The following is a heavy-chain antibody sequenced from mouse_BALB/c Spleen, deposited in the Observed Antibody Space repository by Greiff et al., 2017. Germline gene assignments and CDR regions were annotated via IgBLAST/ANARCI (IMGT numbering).Heavy chain of an antibody. CDR1: GFNIKDIK. D-gene: IGHD2-3*01. CDR2: IDPEDGET. CDR3: ARVIYDGYYAYAMDY. V-gene: IGHV14-2*02. J-gene: IGHJ4*01. Sequence: AQLQQSGAELVKPGASVKLSCKASGFNIKDIKMHCVKQRPEKGLERIGRIDPEDGETKYAPKFQVKATITADTSSNTAYLQLSSLTSEDTAVFYCARVIYDGYYAYAMDYWSQGTSVTVSS.